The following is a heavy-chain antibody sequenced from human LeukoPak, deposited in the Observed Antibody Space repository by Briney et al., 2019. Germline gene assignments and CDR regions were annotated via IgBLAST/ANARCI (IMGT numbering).Heavy chain of an antibody. J-gene: IGHJ6*04. V-gene: IGHV3-48*03. CDR3: AELGITMIGGV. Sequence: GGSLRLSCTASGFTFGDYAMSWFRQAPGKGLEWVSYISSSGSTIYYADSVKGRFTISRDNAKNSLYPQMNSLRAEDTAVYYCAELGITMIGGVWGKGTTVTISS. D-gene: IGHD3-10*02. CDR2: ISSSGSTI. CDR1: GFTFGDYA.